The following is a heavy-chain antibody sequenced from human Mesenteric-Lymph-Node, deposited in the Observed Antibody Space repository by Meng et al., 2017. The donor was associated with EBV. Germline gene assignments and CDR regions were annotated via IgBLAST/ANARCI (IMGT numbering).Heavy chain of an antibody. J-gene: IGHJ4*01. V-gene: IGHV1-46*01. D-gene: IGHD6-13*01. CDR1: GYTFTNYD. Sequence: VQLGQSGGEVKKPGASVKASCKASGYTFTNYDINWVRQAPGQGLEWMGIINPGGGSTDYAQKFQGRVTMTRDTSTSTVYMELSSLRSEDTAVYYCAKERIAAAGTQYFDYWGHGTLVTVSS. CDR2: INPGGGST. CDR3: AKERIAAAGTQYFDY.